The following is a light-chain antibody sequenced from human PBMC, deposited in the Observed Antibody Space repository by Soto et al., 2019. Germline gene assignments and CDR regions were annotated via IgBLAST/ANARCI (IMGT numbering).Light chain of an antibody. J-gene: IGKJ1*01. Sequence: EIVLTQSPGTLSLSPWERATLSCMASQSVSSSYLAWYQQKPGQAPRLLIYGASSSATGIPDRFSGSVSGTGFTLTISRLEPEDVAVYYCQQYGSSPPWTFGQGTKVDI. V-gene: IGKV3-20*01. CDR2: GAS. CDR3: QQYGSSPPWT. CDR1: QSVSSSY.